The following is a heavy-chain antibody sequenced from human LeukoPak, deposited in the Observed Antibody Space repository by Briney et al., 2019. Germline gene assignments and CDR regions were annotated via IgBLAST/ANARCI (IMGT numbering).Heavy chain of an antibody. V-gene: IGHV2-5*02. CDR1: GFSLSTPTVG. J-gene: IGHJ4*02. Sequence: SGPALVKPTQTLTLTCTFSGFSLSTPTVGVAWIRQPPGKGLEWLAVLYWDDDKRYSPSLTSRLTITKDASKNQVMLTMTNVDPVDTATYYCAHRGRGSSRTNFDLWGQGTLVTVSS. CDR3: AHRGRGSSRTNFDL. D-gene: IGHD3-9*01. CDR2: LYWDDDK.